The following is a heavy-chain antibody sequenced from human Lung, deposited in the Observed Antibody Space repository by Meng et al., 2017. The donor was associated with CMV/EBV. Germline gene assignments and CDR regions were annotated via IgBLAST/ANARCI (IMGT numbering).Heavy chain of an antibody. CDR1: GFPFSSYT. CDR2: ISYDGSSK. V-gene: IGHV3-30*04. Sequence: SCAASGFPFSSYTMHWVRQAPGKGLEWVAIISYDGSSKNYADSVKGRFTVSRDNPKNTLYLEMTNLRAEDTAIYYCARDHLMYSSSPSLDAWGQGALVTVS. J-gene: IGHJ5*02. D-gene: IGHD6-6*01. CDR3: ARDHLMYSSSPSLDA.